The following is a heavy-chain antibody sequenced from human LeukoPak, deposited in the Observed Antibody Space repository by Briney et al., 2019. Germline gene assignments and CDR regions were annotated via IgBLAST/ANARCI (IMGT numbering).Heavy chain of an antibody. CDR3: ARVRRGLDA. D-gene: IGHD3-16*01. CDR1: GGSTSSYY. Sequence: PSETLSLTCTVSGGSTSSYYWSWIRQPPGKGLEWIGYIYYSGSTNYNPSLKSRVTISVDTSKNQFSLKLSSVTAADTAVYYCARVRRGLDAWGQGTLVTVSS. CDR2: IYYSGST. J-gene: IGHJ5*02. V-gene: IGHV4-59*01.